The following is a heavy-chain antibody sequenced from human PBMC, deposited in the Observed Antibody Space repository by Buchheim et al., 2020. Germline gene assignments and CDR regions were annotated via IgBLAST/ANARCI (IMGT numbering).Heavy chain of an antibody. D-gene: IGHD1-26*01. CDR2: IYYSGSV. J-gene: IGHJ4*02. CDR3: ARGMGVGAHDFFDS. CDR1: NGSINDFY. Sequence: QVQLQESGPGLVKPSETLSLTCTVSNGSINDFYWAWIRQSPGEGLQWIADIYYSGSVHYSPSLRSRVTISLDTSMKQFSLRLTSVTAADTAMYYCARGMGVGAHDFFDSWGQG. V-gene: IGHV4-59*03.